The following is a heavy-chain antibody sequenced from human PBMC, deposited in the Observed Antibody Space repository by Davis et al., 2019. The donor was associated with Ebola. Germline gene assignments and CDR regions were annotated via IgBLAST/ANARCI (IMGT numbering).Heavy chain of an antibody. J-gene: IGHJ4*02. D-gene: IGHD3-22*01. Sequence: SETLSLTCTVSGASISSYYWSWIRQPPGKGLEWIGYIYYSGSTNYNPSLKSRVTISVDTSKNQFSLKLSSVTAADTAVYYCARQERGYYYDSSGYYLDYWGQGTLVTVSS. CDR1: GASISSYY. V-gene: IGHV4-59*08. CDR2: IYYSGST. CDR3: ARQERGYYYDSSGYYLDY.